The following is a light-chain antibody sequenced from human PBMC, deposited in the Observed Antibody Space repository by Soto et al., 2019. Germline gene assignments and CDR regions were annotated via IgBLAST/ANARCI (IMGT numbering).Light chain of an antibody. CDR2: INN. Sequence: QAVVAQPPSASGTPGQRVTISCSGRSSNIGSYTVNWYQQLPGTAPKPLIYINNQRPSGVPDRFSGSKSGTSASLAISGLQSEDESDYYCAAWDDSLNGVVFGGGTKVTVL. J-gene: IGLJ2*01. V-gene: IGLV1-44*01. CDR1: SSNIGSYT. CDR3: AAWDDSLNGVV.